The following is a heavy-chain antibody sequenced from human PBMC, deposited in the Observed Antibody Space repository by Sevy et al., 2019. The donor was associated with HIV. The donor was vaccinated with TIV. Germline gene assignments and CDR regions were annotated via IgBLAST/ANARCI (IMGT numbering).Heavy chain of an antibody. CDR3: ARGGYYYDNAAYYAFDS. J-gene: IGHJ4*02. D-gene: IGHD3-22*01. CDR2: IWSDGAYQ. CDR1: GFTFSNYA. V-gene: IGHV3-33*01. Sequence: GGSLRLSCAAAGFTFSNYAMHWVRQAPGKGLEWVAIIWSDGAYQYHGDSVKGRFTISRDNSKNTLYLQMNNVRVEDTAEYYCARGGYYYDNAAYYAFDSWGQGTLVTVSS.